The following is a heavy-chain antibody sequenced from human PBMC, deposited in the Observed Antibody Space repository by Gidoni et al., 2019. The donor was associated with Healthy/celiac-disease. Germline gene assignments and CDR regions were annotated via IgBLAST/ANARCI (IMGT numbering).Heavy chain of an antibody. CDR3: AREAYYDFWSGYYRNWFDP. CDR2: IYYSGST. Sequence: QLQLQESGPGLVKPSETLSLTCTVSGGSISSSSYYWGWIRQPPGKGLEWIGSIYYSGSTYYNPSLKSRVTISVDTSKNQFSLKLSSVTAADTAVYYCAREAYYDFWSGYYRNWFDPWGQGTLVTVSS. CDR1: GGSISSSSYY. J-gene: IGHJ5*02. D-gene: IGHD3-3*01. V-gene: IGHV4-39*07.